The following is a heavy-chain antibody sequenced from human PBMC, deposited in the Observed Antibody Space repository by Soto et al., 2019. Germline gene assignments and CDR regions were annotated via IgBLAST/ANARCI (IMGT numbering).Heavy chain of an antibody. CDR1: GGTFNRYI. V-gene: IGHV1-69*02. J-gene: IGHJ3*02. D-gene: IGHD3-10*01. CDR2: FIPMVGIA. CDR3: AGAPTTGSAFDI. Sequence: QVQLVQSGAEVKKPGSSVKVSCKGSGGTFNRYIISWVRQAPGQGLEWMGRFIPMVGIANYAXKFQXRVXXXXXXXXXXXXXXLXNLRSEXTAVYYCAGAPTTGSAFDIWGQGTMXXXSS.